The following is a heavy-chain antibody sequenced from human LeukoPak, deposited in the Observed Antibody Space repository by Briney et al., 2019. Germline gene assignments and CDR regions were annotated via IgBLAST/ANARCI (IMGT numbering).Heavy chain of an antibody. V-gene: IGHV4-34*01. J-gene: IGHJ5*02. CDR2: INHSGST. Sequence: PSETLSLTCAVYGGSFSGYYWSWIRQPPGKGLEWIGEINHSGSTNYNPSLKSRVTISVDTSKNQFSLKLSSVTAADTAVYYCARGLVRGVIYSWGQGTLVTVSS. CDR1: GGSFSGYY. D-gene: IGHD3-10*01. CDR3: ARGLVRGVIYS.